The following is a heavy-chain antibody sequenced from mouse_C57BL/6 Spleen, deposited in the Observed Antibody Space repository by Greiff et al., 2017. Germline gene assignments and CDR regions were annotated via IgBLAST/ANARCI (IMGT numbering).Heavy chain of an antibody. CDR3: TRLYSNYLFDY. Sequence: EVKVEESGEGLVKPGGSLKLSCAASGFTFSSYAMSWVRQTPEKRLEWVAYISSGGDYIYYADTVKGRFTISRDIARNTLYLQMSSLKSEDTTMYYCTRLYSNYLFDYWGQGTTLTVSS. CDR2: ISSGGDYI. CDR1: GFTFSSYA. V-gene: IGHV5S21*01. D-gene: IGHD2-5*01. J-gene: IGHJ2*01.